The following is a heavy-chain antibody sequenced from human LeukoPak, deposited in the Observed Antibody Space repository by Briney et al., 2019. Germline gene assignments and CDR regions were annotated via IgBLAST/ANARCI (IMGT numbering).Heavy chain of an antibody. D-gene: IGHD4-23*01. V-gene: IGHV3-23*01. J-gene: IGHJ4*02. Sequence: GGSLRLSCAASGFTFSSYAMSWVRQAPGKGLEWVSAISGSGGSTYYADSVKGRFTTSRDSSKNTLYLQMNSLRAEDTAVYYCAKGSMVVTPFDYWGQGTLVTVSS. CDR1: GFTFSSYA. CDR2: ISGSGGST. CDR3: AKGSMVVTPFDY.